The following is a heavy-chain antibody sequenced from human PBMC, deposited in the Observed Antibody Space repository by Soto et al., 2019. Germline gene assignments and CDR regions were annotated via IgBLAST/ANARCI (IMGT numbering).Heavy chain of an antibody. CDR2: MSIGDAKT. CDR1: GFTFSYYS. V-gene: IGHV3-23*01. CDR3: ARWDGYADL. Sequence: PGESLKISCAASGFTFSYYSMAWVRQTPEKGLEWVSGMSIGDAKTFYIDSVRGRFTVSRDSVKNTVDLQMNSLRAEDTALYYCARWDGYADLWGQGTLVPSPQ. J-gene: IGHJ4*02. D-gene: IGHD5-12*01.